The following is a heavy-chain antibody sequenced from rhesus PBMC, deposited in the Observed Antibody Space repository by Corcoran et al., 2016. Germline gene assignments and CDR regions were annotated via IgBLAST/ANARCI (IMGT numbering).Heavy chain of an antibody. CDR3: GQQGGSWDD. D-gene: IGHD6-25*01. V-gene: IGHV4-169*01. CDR1: GGSISSSY. J-gene: IGHJ4*01. Sequence: QLQLQESGPGLVKPSETLSLTCAVSGGSISSSYWSWIRQAPGKGLEWIGYIGGSCASTHSNPSLTSRVTRSVGTSQNPFSLELGSGAAADTAVYYCGQQGGSWDDWGQGVLVTVSS. CDR2: IGGSCAST.